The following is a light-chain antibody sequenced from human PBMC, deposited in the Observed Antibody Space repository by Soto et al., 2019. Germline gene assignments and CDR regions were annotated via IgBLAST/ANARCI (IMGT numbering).Light chain of an antibody. V-gene: IGKV3-15*01. J-gene: IGKJ5*01. CDR1: QNIYSN. Sequence: ILMTQSPASLSVSPGERATLSCRASQNIYSNIAWYQQRPGQAPRLLIYRASTRATGVPARFSGSGSGTDFTLTISSLEPEDFAVYYCQQRNNWPPVTFGQGTRLEIK. CDR2: RAS. CDR3: QQRNNWPPVT.